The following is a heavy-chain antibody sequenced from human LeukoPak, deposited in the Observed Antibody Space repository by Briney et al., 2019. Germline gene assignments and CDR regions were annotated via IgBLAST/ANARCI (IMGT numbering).Heavy chain of an antibody. CDR3: ARGSLTATDY. J-gene: IGHJ4*02. CDR1: GGSFSGYY. CDR2: INHSGST. V-gene: IGHV4-34*01. D-gene: IGHD6-25*01. Sequence: PSETLSLTCAVYGGSFSGYYWSWIRQPPVKGLEWIGEINHSGSTNYNPSLKSRVTISVDTSKNQFSLKLSSVTAADTAVYYCARGSLTATDYWGQGTLVTVSS.